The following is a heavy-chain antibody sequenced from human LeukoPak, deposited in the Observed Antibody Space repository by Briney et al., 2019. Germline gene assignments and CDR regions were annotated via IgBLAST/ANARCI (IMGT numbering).Heavy chain of an antibody. CDR1: GGSISNDY. CDR2: VYYSGST. J-gene: IGHJ4*02. CDR3: ARRRSGDSHFDY. Sequence: SETPSLTCTVSGGSISNDYWNWVRQPPGKGLEWIGYVYYSGSTDYNPSLKSRVTISVDTSKNQFSLKLSSVTAADTAVYYCARRRSGDSHFDYWGQGTLVTVSS. D-gene: IGHD3-16*01. V-gene: IGHV4-59*08.